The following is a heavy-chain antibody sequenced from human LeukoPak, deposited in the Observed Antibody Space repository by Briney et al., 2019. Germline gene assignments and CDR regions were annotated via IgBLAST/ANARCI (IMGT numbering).Heavy chain of an antibody. V-gene: IGHV4-34*01. CDR2: INHSGST. CDR1: GGSFSNYY. CDR3: ARGLRGGGSYAMDA. Sequence: NPSETLSLTCAVYGGSFSNYYWSWIRQPPGKGLEWIGEINHSGSTNYNPSLKSRVTTSVDTSKNQFSLNLRSVTAADTAVYYCARGLRGGGSYAMDAWGQGTTVTVYS. D-gene: IGHD2-15*01. J-gene: IGHJ6*01.